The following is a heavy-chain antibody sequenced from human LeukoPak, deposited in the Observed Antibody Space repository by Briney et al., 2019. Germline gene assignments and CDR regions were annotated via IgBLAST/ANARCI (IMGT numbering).Heavy chain of an antibody. CDR3: ARARQYSSSSLDS. J-gene: IGHJ4*02. D-gene: IGHD6-6*01. Sequence: ASVKVSCKASGYTFTGYYMHWARQAPGQGLEWMVRINSNSGGTNYAQKFQGRVTITRDTSISTAYMEMTSLRFDDTAVYYCARARQYSSSSLDSWGAGTQVTVSS. CDR1: GYTFTGYY. V-gene: IGHV1-2*06. CDR2: INSNSGGT.